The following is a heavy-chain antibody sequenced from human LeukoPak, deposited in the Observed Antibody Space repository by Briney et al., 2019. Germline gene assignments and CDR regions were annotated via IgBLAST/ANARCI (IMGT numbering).Heavy chain of an antibody. CDR1: GGSISSSSYY. V-gene: IGHV4-30-4*08. CDR3: ARVVPAAIGAFDI. Sequence: PSETLSLTCTVSGGSISSSSYYWSWIRQPPGKGLEGIGYIYYSGSTYYNPSLKSRVTISVDTSKNQFSLKLSSVTAADTAVYYCARVVPAAIGAFDIWGQGTMVTVSS. D-gene: IGHD2-2*02. J-gene: IGHJ3*02. CDR2: IYYSGST.